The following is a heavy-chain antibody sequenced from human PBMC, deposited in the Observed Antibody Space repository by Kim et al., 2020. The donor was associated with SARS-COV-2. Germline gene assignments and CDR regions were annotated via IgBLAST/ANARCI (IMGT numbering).Heavy chain of an antibody. Sequence: GGSLRLSCAASGFTFSSYAMTWVRQAPGKGLEWVSAISVRGGRTFYAESVKGRFTISRDNSKNTLHLQMNSLRAEDTAVFYCARSEREHTYGDGYYYYGMDVWGQGTTVTVSS. J-gene: IGHJ6*02. CDR3: ARSEREHTYGDGYYYYGMDV. D-gene: IGHD5-18*01. V-gene: IGHV3-23*01. CDR2: ISVRGGRT. CDR1: GFTFSSYA.